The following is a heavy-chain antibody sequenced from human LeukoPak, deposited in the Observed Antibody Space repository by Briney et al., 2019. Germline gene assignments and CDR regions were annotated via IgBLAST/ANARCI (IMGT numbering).Heavy chain of an antibody. CDR2: IKHDGSEK. CDR1: GFTFSDYY. CDR3: ASEQWLVRGIDY. Sequence: GGSLRLSCAASGFTFSDYYMSWVRQAPGKGLEWVANIKHDGSEKYYVDSVKGRFTISRDNAKNSLYLQMNSLRAEDTAVYYCASEQWLVRGIDYWGQGTLVTVSS. D-gene: IGHD6-19*01. V-gene: IGHV3-7*01. J-gene: IGHJ4*02.